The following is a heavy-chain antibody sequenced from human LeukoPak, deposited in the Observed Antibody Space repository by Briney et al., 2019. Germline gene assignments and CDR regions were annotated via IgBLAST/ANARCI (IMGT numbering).Heavy chain of an antibody. CDR2: IYYSGST. CDR3: ARDPPGSGSYYDY. D-gene: IGHD3-10*01. V-gene: IGHV4-59*02. Sequence: PSETLSLTCTVSGGSVSSYYWGWIRQPPGKGLECIGYIYYSGSTNYNPSLTSRVTISVDTSKNQFSLKLRSVTAADTAVYYCARDPPGSGSYYDYWGQGTLVTVSS. CDR1: GGSVSSYY. J-gene: IGHJ4*02.